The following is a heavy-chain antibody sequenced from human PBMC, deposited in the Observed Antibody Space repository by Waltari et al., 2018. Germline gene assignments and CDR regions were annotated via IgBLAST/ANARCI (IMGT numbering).Heavy chain of an antibody. CDR1: GYTFTGYY. CDR3: ASPVGFERGYCSGGSCKPYYYYYGMDV. J-gene: IGHJ6*02. Sequence: QVQLVQSGAEVKKPGASVKVSCKASGYTFTGYYMHWVRQVPGQGLEWMGRINPNSGGTNYAQKFQGRVTMTRDTSISTAYMELSRLRSDDTAVYYCASPVGFERGYCSGGSCKPYYYYYGMDVWGQGTTVTVSS. CDR2: INPNSGGT. V-gene: IGHV1-2*06. D-gene: IGHD2-15*01.